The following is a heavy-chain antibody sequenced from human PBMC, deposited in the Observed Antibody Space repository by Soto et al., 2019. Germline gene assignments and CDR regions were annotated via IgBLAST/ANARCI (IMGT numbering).Heavy chain of an antibody. J-gene: IGHJ6*02. D-gene: IGHD3-9*01. CDR1: GGTFSSYA. V-gene: IGHV1-69*13. Sequence: SVKVSCKASGGTFSSYAISWVRQAPGQGLEWMGGIIPIFGTSNYAQKFQGRVTITADESTSTAYMELSSLRSEDTAVYYCARVQLTGYYNYYYYGMDVWGQGTTVTVSS. CDR3: ARVQLTGYYNYYYYGMDV. CDR2: IIPIFGTS.